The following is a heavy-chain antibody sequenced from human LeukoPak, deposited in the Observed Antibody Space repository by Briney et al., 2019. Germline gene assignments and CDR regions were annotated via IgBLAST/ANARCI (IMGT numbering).Heavy chain of an antibody. CDR1: GFTFSSYE. V-gene: IGHV3-48*03. D-gene: IGHD3-10*01. CDR2: ISSSGSTI. CDR3: ARETTYGSGSYNY. Sequence: PGGSLRLSCAASGFTFSSYEMNWVRQAPGKGLEWVSYISSSGSTIYYADSVKGRFTISRDNAKNSLYLQMNSLRAEDTAVYYCARETTYGSGSYNYWGQGTLVTVSS. J-gene: IGHJ4*02.